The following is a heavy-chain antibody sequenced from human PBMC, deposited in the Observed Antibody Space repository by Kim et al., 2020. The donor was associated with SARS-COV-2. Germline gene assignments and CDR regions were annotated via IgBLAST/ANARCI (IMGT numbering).Heavy chain of an antibody. D-gene: IGHD3-16*01. V-gene: IGHV1-18*01. J-gene: IGHJ4*02. CDR3: ARDGGFH. Sequence: YNGNTNYAQKLQGRVTMTTDTSTSTAYMELRSLRSDDTAVYYCARDGGFHWGQGTLVTVSS. CDR2: YNGNT.